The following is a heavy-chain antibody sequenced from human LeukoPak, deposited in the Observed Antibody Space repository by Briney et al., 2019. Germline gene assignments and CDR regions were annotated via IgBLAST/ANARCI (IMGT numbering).Heavy chain of an antibody. Sequence: GGSLRLSCAASGFTFSSYAMSWVRQAPGKGLGWVSAISGSGGSTYYADSVKGRFTISRDNSKTTLYLQMNSLRAEDTAVYYCAKDWDYYDSSGSVGDYWGQGTLVTVSS. V-gene: IGHV3-23*01. CDR2: ISGSGGST. CDR3: AKDWDYYDSSGSVGDY. D-gene: IGHD3-22*01. CDR1: GFTFSSYA. J-gene: IGHJ4*02.